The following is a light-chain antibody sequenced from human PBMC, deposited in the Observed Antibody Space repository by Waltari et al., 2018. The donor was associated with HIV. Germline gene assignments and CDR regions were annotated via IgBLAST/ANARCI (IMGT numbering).Light chain of an antibody. CDR2: EAS. Sequence: DIQMTQSPTTLSASVGDRVTMSCRASQSVNRSLAWYQHKPGTAPKLLIYEASSLEVRVPSRFSGSGSDTDFTLTIDNLQPADFATYYCQQYEDYPLTFGGGTKVDIK. V-gene: IGKV1-5*01. CDR3: QQYEDYPLT. CDR1: QSVNRS. J-gene: IGKJ4*01.